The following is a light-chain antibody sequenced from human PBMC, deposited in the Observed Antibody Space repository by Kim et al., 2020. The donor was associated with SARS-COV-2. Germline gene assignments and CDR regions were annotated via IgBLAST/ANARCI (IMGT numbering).Light chain of an antibody. CDR2: DVS. J-gene: IGLJ2*01. CDR3: SSYTGSNTSI. V-gene: IGLV2-8*01. CDR1: NSDIGRYNY. Sequence: GQSVTISCTGTNSDIGRYNYVSWYQNHPGRAPKLMIYDVSRRPSGVPDRFSGSKSGNTASLTVSGLQAEDEADYYCSSYTGSNTSIFGGGAQLTVL.